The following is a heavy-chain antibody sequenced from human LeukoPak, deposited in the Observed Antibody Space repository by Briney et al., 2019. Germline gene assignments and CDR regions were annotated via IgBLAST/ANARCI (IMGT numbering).Heavy chain of an antibody. J-gene: IGHJ6*03. D-gene: IGHD2-2*01. V-gene: IGHV4-34*01. Sequence: PSETLSLTCAVYGGSFSGYYWSWIRQPPGKGLEWIGEINHSGSTNYNPSLKSRVTISVDTSKNQFSLKLSSVTAADTAVYYCAREVGKGNYYYYYMDVWGKGTTVTVSS. CDR3: AREVGKGNYYYYYMDV. CDR2: INHSGST. CDR1: GGSFSGYY.